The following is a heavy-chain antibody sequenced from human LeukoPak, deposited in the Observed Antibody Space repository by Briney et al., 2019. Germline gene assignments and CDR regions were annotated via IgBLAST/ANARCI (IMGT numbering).Heavy chain of an antibody. CDR2: IIPIFGTA. J-gene: IGHJ4*02. CDR1: GGTFSSYA. V-gene: IGHV1-69*13. D-gene: IGHD6-6*01. Sequence: SAKVSCKASGGTFSSYAISWVRQAPGQGLEWMGGIIPIFGTANYAQKFQGRVTITADESTSTAYMELSSLRSEDTAVYYCARVRASIAARPFDYWGQGTLVTVSS. CDR3: ARVRASIAARPFDY.